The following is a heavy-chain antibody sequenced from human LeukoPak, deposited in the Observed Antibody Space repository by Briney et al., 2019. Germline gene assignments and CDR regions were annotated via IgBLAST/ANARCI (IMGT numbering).Heavy chain of an antibody. CDR2: IYTSGST. D-gene: IGHD6-13*01. CDR3: ARGQQLPLDY. J-gene: IGHJ4*02. Sequence: PSQTLSLTCTVSGGSISSGSYYWSWIRQPAGKGLEWIGRIYTSGSTNYNPSLKSRVTMSVDTSKNQFSLKLSSVTAADAAVYYCARGQQLPLDYWGQGTLVTVSS. CDR1: GGSISSGSYY. V-gene: IGHV4-61*02.